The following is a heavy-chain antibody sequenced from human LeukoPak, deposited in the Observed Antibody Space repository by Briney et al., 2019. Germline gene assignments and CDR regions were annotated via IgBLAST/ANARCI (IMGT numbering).Heavy chain of an antibody. J-gene: IGHJ5*02. V-gene: IGHV4-31*03. CDR2: IYYSGST. CDR1: GGSINRCGSF. D-gene: IGHD3-16*01. CDR3: ARESYIAPGWLDP. Sequence: SDPLSLTCIVSGGSINRCGSFWPWIRQHPGKGLEWIGYIYYSGSTYYNPYFQSRVTIPVDTSNNQFSLRLSSVTAADTAGYYCARESYIAPGWLDPWGQGTLVTVSS.